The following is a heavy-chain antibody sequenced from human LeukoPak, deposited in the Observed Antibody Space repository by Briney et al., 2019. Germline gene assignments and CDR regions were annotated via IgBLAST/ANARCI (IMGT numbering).Heavy chain of an antibody. CDR3: ANQYSSRWYPFDY. V-gene: IGHV3-23*01. Sequence: PGGSLRLSCAASGFTFSSYAMSWVRQAPGKGLEWVSAISGSGGSTYYADSVKGRFTISRDNSKNTLYLQMNSLRAEDTAVYYCANQYSSRWYPFDYWGQGTLVTVSS. D-gene: IGHD6-13*01. CDR1: GFTFSSYA. J-gene: IGHJ4*02. CDR2: ISGSGGST.